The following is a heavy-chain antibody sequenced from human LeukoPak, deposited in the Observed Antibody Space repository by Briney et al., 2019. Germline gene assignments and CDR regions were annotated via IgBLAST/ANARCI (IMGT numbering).Heavy chain of an antibody. CDR2: ISSSSSYI. Sequence: PGGSLRLSCAASGFTFSSYSMNWVRQAPGKGLEWVSSISSSSSYIYYADSVKGRFTISRDNAKNSLYLQMNSLRAEDTAVYYCAKEHYDSSGYKHLVGFDYWGQGTLVTVSS. CDR3: AKEHYDSSGYKHLVGFDY. D-gene: IGHD3-22*01. V-gene: IGHV3-21*01. J-gene: IGHJ4*02. CDR1: GFTFSSYS.